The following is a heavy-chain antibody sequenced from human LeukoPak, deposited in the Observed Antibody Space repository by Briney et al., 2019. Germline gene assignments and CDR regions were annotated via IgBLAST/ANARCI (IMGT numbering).Heavy chain of an antibody. V-gene: IGHV1-2*02. CDR1: GYTFSDYY. CDR3: AGEYCSGGTCPQGFDY. D-gene: IGHD2-15*01. Sequence: ASVKVFCKASGYTFSDYYMHWVRQAPGQGLEWMGWIYPNNGDTNHAQNFQGRVTLTRDTSISTAYMELSSLRSDDSAVYYCAGEYCSGGTCPQGFDYWGQGTLVTVSS. J-gene: IGHJ4*02. CDR2: IYPNNGDT.